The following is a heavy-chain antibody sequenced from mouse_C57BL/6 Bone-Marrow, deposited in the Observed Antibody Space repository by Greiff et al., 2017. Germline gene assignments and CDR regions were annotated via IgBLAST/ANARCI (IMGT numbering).Heavy chain of an antibody. V-gene: IGHV1-26*01. CDR3: ARDSSGSYYAMDY. D-gene: IGHD3-2*02. J-gene: IGHJ4*01. CDR1: GYTFTDYY. CDR2: INPNNGGT. Sequence: EVQLQQSGPELVKPGASVKISCKASGYTFTDYYMNWVKQSHGKSLEWIGDINPNNGGTSYNQKFKGKATLTVDKSSSTAYMELRSLTSEDSAVYYCARDSSGSYYAMDYWGQGTSVTVS.